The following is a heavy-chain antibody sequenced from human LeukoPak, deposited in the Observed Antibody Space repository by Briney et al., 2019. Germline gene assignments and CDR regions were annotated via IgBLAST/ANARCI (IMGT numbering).Heavy chain of an antibody. V-gene: IGHV4-39*07. CDR3: ARLHHYGSSY. Sequence: SETLSLTCTVPGGSVSSSTFYWGWIRQPPGKGLEWIGSIFYSGSTYHNPSLESRLTISVDTSKNQFSLKLNSVTAADTAVYYCARLHHYGSSYWGQGTLVTVSS. D-gene: IGHD3-10*01. CDR1: GGSVSSSTFY. CDR2: IFYSGST. J-gene: IGHJ4*02.